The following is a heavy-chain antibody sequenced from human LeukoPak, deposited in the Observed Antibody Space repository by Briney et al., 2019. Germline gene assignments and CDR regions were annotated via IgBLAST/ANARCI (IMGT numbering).Heavy chain of an antibody. CDR1: GFTFNSYS. V-gene: IGHV3-21*05. J-gene: IGHJ6*03. D-gene: IGHD1-7*01. CDR2: ISSSGSFI. Sequence: PGGSLRLSCAASGFTFNSYSMNWVRQAPGKGLEWVSYISSSGSFIYYADSVKGRFTISRDNAENSLNLQMNSLRAEDTAVYYCARGDNWNSYYYYYMDVWGKGTTVTVFS. CDR3: ARGDNWNSYYYYYMDV.